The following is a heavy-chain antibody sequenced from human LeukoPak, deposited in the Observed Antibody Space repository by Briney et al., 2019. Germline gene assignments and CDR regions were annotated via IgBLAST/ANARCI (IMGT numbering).Heavy chain of an antibody. J-gene: IGHJ4*02. D-gene: IGHD5/OR15-5a*01. Sequence: GESLKISCKVSGYSFSSYWIGWVRQMPGKGLEWVGITYPGDSDTKYSPSFQGQVTISADKSISTAYLQWRSLKASDTAIYYCARLYMVSTLWYFDYWGQGTLVTVSS. CDR3: ARLYMVSTLWYFDY. V-gene: IGHV5-51*01. CDR2: TYPGDSDT. CDR1: GYSFSSYW.